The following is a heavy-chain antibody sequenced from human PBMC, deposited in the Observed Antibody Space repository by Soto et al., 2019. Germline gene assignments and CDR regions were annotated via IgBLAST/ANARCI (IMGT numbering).Heavy chain of an antibody. CDR3: ARDGGDCGYRLTHYSSVGMVC. V-gene: IGHV1-3*04. D-gene: IGHD2-21*02. J-gene: IGHJ6*02. CDR2: INIGSGNT. CDR1: GYAFSRYA. Sequence: WDSVKVYCKASGYAFSRYAMHWVLQAPGQRLEWMGWINIGSGNTEYSQNFQDRITITRDTSASTVYMELSSLRSEDTAVYYCARDGGDCGYRLTHYSSVGMVCWCQAPTPTVPS.